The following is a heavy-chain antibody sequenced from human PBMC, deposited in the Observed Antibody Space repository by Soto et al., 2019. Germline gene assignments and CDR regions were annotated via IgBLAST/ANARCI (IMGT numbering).Heavy chain of an antibody. CDR1: GYSFTSYW. V-gene: IGHV5-51*01. J-gene: IGHJ6*02. Sequence: GESLKISCKGSGYSFTSYWIGWVRQMPGKGLEWMGIIYPGDSDTRYSPSFQGQVTISADKSISTAYLQWSSLKASDTAMYYCARHYCSSTSCYPVCYYYYGMDVWGQGTTVTSP. CDR2: IYPGDSDT. CDR3: ARHYCSSTSCYPVCYYYYGMDV. D-gene: IGHD2-2*01.